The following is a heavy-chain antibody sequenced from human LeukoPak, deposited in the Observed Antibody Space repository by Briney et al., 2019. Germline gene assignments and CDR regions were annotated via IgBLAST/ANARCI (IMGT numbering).Heavy chain of an antibody. D-gene: IGHD6-13*01. J-gene: IGHJ3*02. V-gene: IGHV1-2*02. CDR1: GYTFTGYY. CDR2: INPNSGGT. Sequence: ASVKVSCEASGYTFTGYYMHWVRQAPGQGLEWMGWINPNSGGTNYAQKFQGRVTMTRDTSISTAYMELSRLRSDDTAVYYCARGPQQLVLAFDIWGQGTMVTVSS. CDR3: ARGPQQLVLAFDI.